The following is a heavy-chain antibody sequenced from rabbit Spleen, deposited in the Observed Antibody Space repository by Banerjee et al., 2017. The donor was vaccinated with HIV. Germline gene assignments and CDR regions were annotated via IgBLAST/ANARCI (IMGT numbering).Heavy chain of an antibody. V-gene: IGHV1S45*01. J-gene: IGHJ4*01. CDR3: GRDLPGVIGWNFNL. CDR1: GIDFSSYYY. CDR2: VYAGSSGST. D-gene: IGHD1-1*01. Sequence: QQQLEESGGGLVKPGGTLTLTCKASGIDFSSYYYMCWVRQAPGKGLEWITCVYAGSSGSTYSATWAKGRFTISKTSSTTVTLQMTSLTVADTATYFCGRDLPGVIGWNFNLWGPGTLVTVS.